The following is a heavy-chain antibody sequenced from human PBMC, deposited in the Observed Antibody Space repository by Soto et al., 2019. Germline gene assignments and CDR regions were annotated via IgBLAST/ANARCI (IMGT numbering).Heavy chain of an antibody. CDR1: GGSGRSTNW. Sequence: SETLSLTGVVSGGSGRSTNWWACVRQTPGKGLEWIGEVYHNGTSNYNPSLKGRATISVDRSKDQVSLRLNSVIDADTAVYYCARDLDRYCSVTSCHAMDVWGQGTPVTVSS. D-gene: IGHD2-15*01. CDR3: ARDLDRYCSVTSCHAMDV. J-gene: IGHJ6*02. CDR2: VYHNGTS. V-gene: IGHV4-4*02.